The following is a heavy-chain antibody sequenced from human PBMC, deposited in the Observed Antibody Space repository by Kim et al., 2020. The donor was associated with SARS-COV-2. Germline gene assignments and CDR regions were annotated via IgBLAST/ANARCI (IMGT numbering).Heavy chain of an antibody. CDR2: ISSSGSTI. CDR1: GFTFSSYE. V-gene: IGHV3-48*03. D-gene: IGHD4-17*01. CDR3: ARDPSVTTTAGDY. J-gene: IGHJ4*02. Sequence: GGSLRLSCAASGFTFSSYEMNWVRQAPGKGLEWVSYISSSGSTIYYADSVKGRFTISRDNAKNSLYLQMNSLRAEDMAVYYCARDPSVTTTAGDYWGQGTLVTVSS.